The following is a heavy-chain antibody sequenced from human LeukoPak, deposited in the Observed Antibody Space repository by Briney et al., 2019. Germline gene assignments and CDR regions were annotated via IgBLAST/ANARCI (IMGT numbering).Heavy chain of an antibody. J-gene: IGHJ5*02. CDR2: INPSGGST. D-gene: IGHD3-10*01. V-gene: IGHV1-46*01. Sequence: ASVKVSCKASGYTFTSYYMHWVRQAPGQGLEWMGIINPSGGSTSYAQKFQGRVTMTRDMSTSTVYMELNSLRAEDTAVYYCAREAIMVRGVTWFDPWGQGTLVTVSS. CDR3: AREAIMVRGVTWFDP. CDR1: GYTFTSYY.